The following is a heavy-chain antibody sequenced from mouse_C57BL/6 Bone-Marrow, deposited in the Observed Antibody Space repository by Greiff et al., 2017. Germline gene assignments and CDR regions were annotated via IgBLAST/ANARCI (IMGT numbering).Heavy chain of an antibody. V-gene: IGHV5-17*01. J-gene: IGHJ2*01. CDR2: ISSGSSTI. CDR1: GFTFSDYG. Sequence: EVKLVESGGGLVKPGGSLKLSCAASGFTFSDYGMHWVRQAPETGLEWVAYISSGSSTIYSADTVKGRFTISRDNAKNTLFLQITSLSTEDTAMYYCAKKGKINWFYYFDYWGQGTTLTVSS. D-gene: IGHD4-1*01. CDR3: AKKGKINWFYYFDY.